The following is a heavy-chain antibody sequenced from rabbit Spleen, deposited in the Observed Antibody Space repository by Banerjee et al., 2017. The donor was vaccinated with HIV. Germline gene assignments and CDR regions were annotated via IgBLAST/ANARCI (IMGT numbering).Heavy chain of an antibody. Sequence: QEQLVESGGGLVQPEGSLTLTCEASGFDFSSNAMCWVRQAPGKGPEWIACIANGDGSTYYANWVNGRFTISRSTSLNTVTLQMTSLTAADTATYFCARDSGSNAYIDVYFNLWGPGTLVTV. V-gene: IGHV1S47*01. CDR2: IANGDGST. J-gene: IGHJ4*01. D-gene: IGHD4-2*01. CDR1: GFDFSSNA. CDR3: ARDSGSNAYIDVYFNL.